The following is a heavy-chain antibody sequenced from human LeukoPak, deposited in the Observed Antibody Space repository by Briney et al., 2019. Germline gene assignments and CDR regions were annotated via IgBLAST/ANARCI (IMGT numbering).Heavy chain of an antibody. CDR1: GYTFTGYY. Sequence: ASVKVSCKASGYTFTGYYMHWVRQAPGQGLEWMGWVNPNSGGTNYAQKFQGRVTTTRDTSISTAYMELSRLRSDDTAVYYCARGRIVVVPYFDYWGQGTLVTVSS. V-gene: IGHV1-2*02. J-gene: IGHJ4*02. CDR2: VNPNSGGT. D-gene: IGHD2-2*01. CDR3: ARGRIVVVPYFDY.